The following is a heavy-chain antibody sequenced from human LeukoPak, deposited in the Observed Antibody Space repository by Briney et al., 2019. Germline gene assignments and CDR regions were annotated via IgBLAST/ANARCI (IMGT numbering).Heavy chain of an antibody. D-gene: IGHD3-22*01. CDR1: GFTFSSYA. V-gene: IGHV3-23*01. J-gene: IGHJ3*02. CDR2: SGDNT. Sequence: AGGSLRLSCAASGFTFSSYAISWVRQAPGKGLEWVSSSGDNTRYADSVKGRFTISRDNSKNTLDLQMNGLRAEDTAVYYCAKSWRYYDSSNYYAFDIWGQGTMVTVSS. CDR3: AKSWRYYDSSNYYAFDI.